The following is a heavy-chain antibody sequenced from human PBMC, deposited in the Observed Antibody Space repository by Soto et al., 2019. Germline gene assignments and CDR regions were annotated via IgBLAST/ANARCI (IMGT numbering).Heavy chain of an antibody. V-gene: IGHV5-51*01. CDR2: IYPGDSDT. Sequence: PGESLKISCKGSGYSFTNYWIGWVRQMPVKGLEWMGIIYPGDSDTRYSPSFQGQVIISVDQSISTAYLQWSSLQASDTAMYYCARQDYNYAYFDFWGQGTLVTVSS. J-gene: IGHJ4*02. D-gene: IGHD5-18*01. CDR3: ARQDYNYAYFDF. CDR1: GYSFTNYW.